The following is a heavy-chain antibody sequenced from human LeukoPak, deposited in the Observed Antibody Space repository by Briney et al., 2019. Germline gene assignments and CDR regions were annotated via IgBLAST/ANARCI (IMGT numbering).Heavy chain of an antibody. CDR1: DDSITMYY. CDR2: IYYSGST. V-gene: IGHV4-38-2*02. CDR3: ARSSSYYYYMDV. J-gene: IGHJ6*03. Sequence: ASETLSLTCTVSDDSITMYYWTWIRQPPGKGLEWIGSIYYSGSTYYNPSLKSRVTISVDTSKNQFSLKLSSVTAADTAVYYCARSSSYYYYMDVWGKGTTVTVSS.